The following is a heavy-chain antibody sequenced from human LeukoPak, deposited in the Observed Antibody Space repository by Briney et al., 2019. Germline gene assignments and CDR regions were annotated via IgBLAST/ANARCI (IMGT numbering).Heavy chain of an antibody. CDR1: GFTFSDHY. D-gene: IGHD6-13*01. V-gene: IGHV3-11*05. CDR2: ISSTSRYT. J-gene: IGHJ4*02. CDR3: ARDGGIAAADYYFDC. Sequence: GGSLRLSCAASGFTFSDHYMSWIRQAPGKGLEWLSYISSTSRYTNYADSVEGRFTISRDNAKSSLYLQMNSLRAEDTAVYYCARDGGIAAADYYFDCWGQGTLVTVSS.